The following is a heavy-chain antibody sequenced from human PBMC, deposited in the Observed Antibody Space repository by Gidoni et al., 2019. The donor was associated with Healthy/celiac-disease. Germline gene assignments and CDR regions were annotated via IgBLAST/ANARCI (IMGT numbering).Heavy chain of an antibody. CDR3: AREPLYCSGGSCPRFDY. CDR1: GYTFTGYY. CDR2: INPNSGGT. Sequence: QVQLVQSGAEVKKPGASVTVSCKASGYTFTGYYMHWVRQAPVQGLEWMGWINPNSGGTNYAQKFQGRVTMTRDTSISTAYMELSRLRSDDTAVYYCAREPLYCSGGSCPRFDYWGQGTLVTVSS. D-gene: IGHD2-15*01. J-gene: IGHJ4*02. V-gene: IGHV1-2*02.